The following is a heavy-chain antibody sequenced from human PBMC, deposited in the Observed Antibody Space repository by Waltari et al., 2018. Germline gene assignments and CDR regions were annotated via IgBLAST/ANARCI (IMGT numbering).Heavy chain of an antibody. CDR3: ARRNVWWNKRPFDY. CDR2: INHSGST. D-gene: IGHD1-1*01. J-gene: IGHJ4*02. V-gene: IGHV4-34*01. Sequence: QVQLQESGPGLLKPSETLSLTCAVYGGSFSGYYWSWIRQPPGKGLEWIGEINHSGSTNYNPSLKSRVTISVDTSKNQFSLKLSSVTAADTAVYYCARRNVWWNKRPFDYWGQGTLVTVSS. CDR1: GGSFSGYY.